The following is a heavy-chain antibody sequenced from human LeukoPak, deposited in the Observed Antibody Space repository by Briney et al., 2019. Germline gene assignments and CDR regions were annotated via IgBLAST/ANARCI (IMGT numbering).Heavy chain of an antibody. V-gene: IGHV3-7*04. D-gene: IGHD1-7*01. CDR1: GFTFSNYW. J-gene: IGHJ4*02. CDR3: ARGYGTYGY. CDR2: IKQDGGEK. Sequence: PAGGSLRLSCAASGFTFSNYWMSWVRQAPGEGLEWVANIKQDGGEKDCVDSVKGRFTISRDNAKNSLYLQMNSLRAEDTAVYYCARGYGTYGYWGQGTLVTVSS.